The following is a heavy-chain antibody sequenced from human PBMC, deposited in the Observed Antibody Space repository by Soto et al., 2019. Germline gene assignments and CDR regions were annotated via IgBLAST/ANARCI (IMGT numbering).Heavy chain of an antibody. J-gene: IGHJ3*02. CDR2: INPSGGST. Sequence: GASVKVSCKASGYTFTSYYMHWVRQAPGQGLEWMGIINPSGGSTSYAQKFQGRVTMTRDTSTSTVYMELSSLRSEDTAVYYCASRQYYYDSSAQSPFDIWGQGTMVTVSS. D-gene: IGHD3-22*01. V-gene: IGHV1-46*01. CDR1: GYTFTSYY. CDR3: ASRQYYYDSSAQSPFDI.